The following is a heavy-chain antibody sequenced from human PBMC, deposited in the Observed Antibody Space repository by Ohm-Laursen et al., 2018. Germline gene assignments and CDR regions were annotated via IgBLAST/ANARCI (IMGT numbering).Heavy chain of an antibody. CDR1: GGSMNNYF. V-gene: IGHV4-4*07. CDR3: ARGLWWSDP. J-gene: IGHJ5*02. CDR2: ISSSGSS. Sequence: SETLSLTCTVSGGSMNNYFWTWIRQPAGKGLEWIGRISSSGSSNYNPSLKSRVTMSVDTSKNQFSLNLRSVTAADTALYYCARGLWWSDPWGQGTLVTVSS.